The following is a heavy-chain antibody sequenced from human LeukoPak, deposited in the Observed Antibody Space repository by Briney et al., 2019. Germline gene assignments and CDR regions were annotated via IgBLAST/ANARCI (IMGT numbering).Heavy chain of an antibody. D-gene: IGHD2-21*02. V-gene: IGHV1-18*01. Sequence: ASVKVSCKASGYTFTSYGISWVRQAPGQGLEWMGWISAYNGNTNYAQKLRGRVTMTTDTSTSTAYMELRSLRSDDTAVYYCARGPSGGDAYSWFDPWGQGTLVTVSS. CDR3: ARGPSGGDAYSWFDP. CDR2: ISAYNGNT. CDR1: GYTFTSYG. J-gene: IGHJ5*02.